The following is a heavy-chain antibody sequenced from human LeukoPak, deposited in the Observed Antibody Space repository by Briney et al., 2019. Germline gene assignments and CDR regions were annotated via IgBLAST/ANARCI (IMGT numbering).Heavy chain of an antibody. D-gene: IGHD3-10*01. CDR1: GYTFTSYG. CDR2: ISAYNGNT. V-gene: IGHV1-18*01. CDR3: ARSNRYYYGSGSYYHDY. Sequence: ASVKVSCTASGYTFTSYGISWVRQAPGQGLEWMGWISAYNGNTKYSQKFQGRVTITRDTSASTAYMELSSLRSEDTAVYYCARSNRYYYGSGSYYHDYWGQGTLVTVSS. J-gene: IGHJ4*02.